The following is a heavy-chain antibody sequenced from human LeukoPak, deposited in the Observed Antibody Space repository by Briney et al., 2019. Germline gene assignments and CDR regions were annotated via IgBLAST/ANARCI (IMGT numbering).Heavy chain of an antibody. V-gene: IGHV4-34*01. D-gene: IGHD2-15*01. CDR2: INHSGST. J-gene: IGHJ4*02. CDR1: GGSFSGYY. CDR3: ARGLSAIVY. Sequence: SETLSLTCSVYGGSFSGYYWSWIRQPPGKGLEWIGEINHSGSTNYNPSLKSRVTISVDTSKNQFSLKLSSVTAADTAVYYCARGLSAIVYWGQGTLVTVSS.